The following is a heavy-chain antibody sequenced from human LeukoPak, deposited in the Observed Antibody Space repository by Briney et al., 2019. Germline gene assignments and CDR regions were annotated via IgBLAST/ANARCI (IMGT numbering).Heavy chain of an antibody. J-gene: IGHJ6*03. CDR1: GGSISSYY. CDR3: AGSSYDFWSGFVPYYMDV. D-gene: IGHD3-3*01. V-gene: IGHV4-4*09. CDR2: IYTSGST. Sequence: SETLSLTCTVSGGSISSYYWSWIRQPPGKGLEWIGYIYTSGSTNYNPSLKSRVTISVDTSKNQFSLKLSSVTAADTAVYYCAGSSYDFWSGFVPYYMDVWGKGTTVTVSS.